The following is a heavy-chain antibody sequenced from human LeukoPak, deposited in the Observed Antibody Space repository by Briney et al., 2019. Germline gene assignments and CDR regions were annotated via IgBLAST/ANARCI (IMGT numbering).Heavy chain of an antibody. V-gene: IGHV4-34*01. D-gene: IGHD3-16*02. CDR1: GGPFSGYY. CDR2: INHSGST. CDR3: ARGVYDYVWGSYRKPHFDY. Sequence: PSETLSLTCAVYGGPFSGYYWSWIRQPPGKGLEWIGEINHSGSTNYNPSLKSRVTISVDTSKNQFSLKLSSVTAADTAVYYCARGVYDYVWGSYRKPHFDYWGQGTLVTVSS. J-gene: IGHJ4*02.